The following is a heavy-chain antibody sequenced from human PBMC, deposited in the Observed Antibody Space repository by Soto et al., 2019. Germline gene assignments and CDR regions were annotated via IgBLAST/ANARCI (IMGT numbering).Heavy chain of an antibody. CDR1: GGSISSCGYS. CDR3: ARARITMIRGVMEFFDY. Sequence: PSETLSLTCAVSGGSISSCGYSWSWIRQPPGKGLEWIGYIYHSGSTYYNPSLKSRVTISVDRSKNQFSLKLSSVTAADTAVYYCARARITMIRGVMEFFDYWGQGILVTVSS. J-gene: IGHJ4*02. V-gene: IGHV4-30-2*01. D-gene: IGHD3-10*01. CDR2: IYHSGST.